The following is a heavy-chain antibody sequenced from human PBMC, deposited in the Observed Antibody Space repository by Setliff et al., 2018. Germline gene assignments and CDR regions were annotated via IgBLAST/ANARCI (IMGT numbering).Heavy chain of an antibody. J-gene: IGHJ4*02. CDR2: INPDGRTT. CDR1: GFTLNSYL. CDR3: AKDTVNDGIWDFDS. V-gene: IGHV3-74*03. Sequence: GGSLRLSCAASGFTLNSYLMHWVRQAPGEGLVWVSHINPDGRTTAYADSVKGRFIISRDNSKNSCFLQMNNLRVEDTATYYCAKDTVNDGIWDFDSWGQGTLVTVSS. D-gene: IGHD4-17*01.